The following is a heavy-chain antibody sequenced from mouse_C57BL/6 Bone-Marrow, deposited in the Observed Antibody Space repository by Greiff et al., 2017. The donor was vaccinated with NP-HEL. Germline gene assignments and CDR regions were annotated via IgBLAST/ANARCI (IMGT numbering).Heavy chain of an antibody. CDR2: IYPRSGNT. Sequence: VKLQESGAELARPGASVKLSCKASGYTFTSYGISWVKQRTGQGLEWIGEIYPRSGNTYYNEKFKGKATLTADKSSSTAYMELRSLTSEDSAVYFCAREERIYYDYAWFAYWGQGTLVTVSA. D-gene: IGHD2-4*01. CDR1: GYTFTSYG. V-gene: IGHV1-81*01. J-gene: IGHJ3*01. CDR3: AREERIYYDYAWFAY.